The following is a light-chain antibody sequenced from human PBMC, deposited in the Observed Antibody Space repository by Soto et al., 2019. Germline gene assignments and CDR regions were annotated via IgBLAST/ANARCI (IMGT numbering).Light chain of an antibody. V-gene: IGLV2-14*01. CDR2: EVS. Sequence: QSVLTQPPSASGSPGQSVTSSCTGTSGVSWYQQHPGKAPKLLIYEVSNRPSGVSNRFSGSKSGNTASLTISGLQAEDEADYYCSSYTSSSTQIFGTGTKLTVL. J-gene: IGLJ1*01. CDR1: SG. CDR3: SSYTSSSTQI.